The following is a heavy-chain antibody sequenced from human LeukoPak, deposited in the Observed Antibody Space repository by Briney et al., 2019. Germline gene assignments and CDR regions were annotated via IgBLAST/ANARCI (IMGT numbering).Heavy chain of an antibody. CDR1: GYTFTGYY. CDR3: ASINQTV. Sequence: ASVKVSCKASGYTFTGYYIHWVSQAPGQGLEWMGRINPNSGGTNYAQKFQYRVTMTRDTSISTAYMELSRLRSDDTAVYFCASINQTVWGQGTLVIVSS. CDR2: INPNSGGT. V-gene: IGHV1-2*06. D-gene: IGHD1-14*01. J-gene: IGHJ4*02.